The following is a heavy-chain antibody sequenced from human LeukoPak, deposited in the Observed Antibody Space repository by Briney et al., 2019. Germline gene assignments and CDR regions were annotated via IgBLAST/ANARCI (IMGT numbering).Heavy chain of an antibody. D-gene: IGHD1-1*01. CDR2: IHYSGSP. CDR1: GGSVSREGHY. J-gene: IGHJ4*02. V-gene: IGHV4-31*03. Sequence: PSQTLSLTCTVSGGSVSREGHYWNWIRQHPERGLEWIGYIHYSGSPSYNPSLQSRLTISIDTSKNQFSLKLRSVTAADTAVYYCARDGLEDTSAYDYWGQGMLVTVSS. CDR3: ARDGLEDTSAYDY.